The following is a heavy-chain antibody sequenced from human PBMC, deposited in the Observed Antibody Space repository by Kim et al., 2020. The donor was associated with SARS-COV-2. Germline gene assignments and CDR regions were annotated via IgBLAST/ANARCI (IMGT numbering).Heavy chain of an antibody. CDR2: ISGSGGST. Sequence: GGSLRLSCAASGFTFRNYAMSWVRQAPGKGLEWVSAISGSGGSTYYADSVKGRLTISRDNSKNTLYLQMNSLRAEDTAVYYCAKLVPNLYSYFDFWGRGTLVTVSS. J-gene: IGHJ2*01. V-gene: IGHV3-23*01. CDR3: AKLVPNLYSYFDF. CDR1: GFTFRNYA.